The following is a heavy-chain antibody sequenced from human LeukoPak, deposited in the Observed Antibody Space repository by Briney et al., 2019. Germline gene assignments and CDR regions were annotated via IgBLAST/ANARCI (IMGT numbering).Heavy chain of an antibody. CDR3: ASPVGDRLYYDSSGYYGGDAFDI. CDR2: IYYSGST. CDR1: GGFISSSSYY. Sequence: SETLSLTCTVSGGFISSSSYYWGWIRQPPGKGLEWIGSIYYSGSTYYNPSLKSRVTISVDTSKNQFSLKLSSVTAADTAVYYCASPVGDRLYYDSSGYYGGDAFDIWGQGTMVTVSS. V-gene: IGHV4-39*07. J-gene: IGHJ3*02. D-gene: IGHD3-22*01.